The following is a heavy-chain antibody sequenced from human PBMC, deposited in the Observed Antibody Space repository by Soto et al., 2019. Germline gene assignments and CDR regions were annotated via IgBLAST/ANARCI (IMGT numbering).Heavy chain of an antibody. J-gene: IGHJ5*02. Sequence: SETLSLTCTVSGGSISSYYWSWIRQPPGKGLEWIGYIYYSGSTNYNPSPKSRVTISVDTSKNQFSLKLSSVTAADTAVYYCARLPFAAAAGTVGWFDPWGQGTLVTVSS. D-gene: IGHD6-13*01. CDR3: ARLPFAAAAGTVGWFDP. CDR1: GGSISSYY. CDR2: IYYSGST. V-gene: IGHV4-59*08.